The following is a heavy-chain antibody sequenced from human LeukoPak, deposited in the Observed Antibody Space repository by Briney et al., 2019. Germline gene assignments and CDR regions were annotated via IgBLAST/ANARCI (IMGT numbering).Heavy chain of an antibody. CDR2: INHSGST. Sequence: SETLSLTCAVYGGSFSGYYWSWIRQPPGKGLEWIGEINHSGSTYYNPSLKSRVTISVDRSKNQFSLKLSSVTAADTAVYYCARGMVRGGLFDYWGQGTLVTVSS. CDR1: GGSFSGYY. J-gene: IGHJ4*02. V-gene: IGHV4-34*01. D-gene: IGHD3-10*01. CDR3: ARGMVRGGLFDY.